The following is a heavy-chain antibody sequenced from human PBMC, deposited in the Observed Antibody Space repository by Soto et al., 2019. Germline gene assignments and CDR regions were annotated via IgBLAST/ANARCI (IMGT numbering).Heavy chain of an antibody. CDR2: TSYDGSNK. Sequence: QVQLVESGGGVVQPGTSLRLSCVGSGFTFRSYVIHWVRKAPGKGLEWVALTSYDGSNKYYDDYVKGRFAISRDNSRKTVDLQMDSLRLEDIAFYSCARWGTTGVLDVWWQGTLVSVSS. V-gene: IGHV3-30*09. J-gene: IGHJ4*02. CDR1: GFTFRSYV. D-gene: IGHD3-16*01. CDR3: ARWGTTGVLDV.